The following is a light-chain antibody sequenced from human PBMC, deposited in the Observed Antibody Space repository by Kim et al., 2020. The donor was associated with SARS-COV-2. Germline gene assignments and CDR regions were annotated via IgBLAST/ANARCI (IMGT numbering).Light chain of an antibody. Sequence: EVVLTQSPATLSLSPGERATLSCRASQNIRNYLAWYQHKPGQAPRLLIYDASNRATGIPARFSGSGSGTDFTLTISSLEPEDFALYYCQQRFNWPPWTFGGGTKVEI. V-gene: IGKV3-11*01. J-gene: IGKJ4*01. CDR2: DAS. CDR3: QQRFNWPPWT. CDR1: QNIRNY.